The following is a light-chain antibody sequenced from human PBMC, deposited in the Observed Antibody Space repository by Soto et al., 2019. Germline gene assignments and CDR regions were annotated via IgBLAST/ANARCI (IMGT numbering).Light chain of an antibody. CDR3: QQYKSHQP. V-gene: IGKV1-5*03. CDR2: KAS. CDR1: QSISSW. Sequence: DIQMTQSPSTLSASVGDRVTITCRASQSISSWLAWYQQKPGKAPKLLIYKASSLESGVPSRFSGSGSGTEFTLTISSLQPDDYSTYYCQQYKSHQPFCQGTMGPIK. J-gene: IGKJ1*01.